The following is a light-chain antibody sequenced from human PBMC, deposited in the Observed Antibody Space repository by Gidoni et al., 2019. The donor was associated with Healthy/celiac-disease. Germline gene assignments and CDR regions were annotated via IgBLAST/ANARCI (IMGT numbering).Light chain of an antibody. CDR1: QSVSSSY. J-gene: IGKJ4*01. V-gene: IGKV3-20*01. CDR2: GAS. CDR3: QQYGSSPLT. Sequence: EIVLTQSPGTLSLPPGERATLSCRASQSVSSSYLAWYQQKPGQAPRLLISGASSRATGIPDRVSGSGSGTDFTLTISRLEPEDFAVYYCQQYGSSPLTFGGGTKVEIK.